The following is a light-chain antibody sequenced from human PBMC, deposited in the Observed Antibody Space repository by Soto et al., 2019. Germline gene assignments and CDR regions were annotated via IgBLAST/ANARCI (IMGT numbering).Light chain of an antibody. Sequence: QLVLTQSPSASASLGASVKLTCTLSSGHSSYAIAWHQQQPEKGPRYLMKLNSDGSHSKGDGIPDRFSGSSSGAERYLTISSLQSADEADYYCQTWGTGPWVFGGGTKLTVL. CDR3: QTWGTGPWV. CDR1: SGHSSYA. J-gene: IGLJ3*02. V-gene: IGLV4-69*01. CDR2: LNSDGSH.